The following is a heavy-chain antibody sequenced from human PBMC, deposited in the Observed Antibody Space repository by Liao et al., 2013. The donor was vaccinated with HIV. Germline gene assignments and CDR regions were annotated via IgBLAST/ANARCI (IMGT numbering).Heavy chain of an antibody. CDR1: GASFSGYY. J-gene: IGHJ4*02. CDR2: INHSGST. V-gene: IGHV4-34*01. D-gene: IGHD6-13*01. CDR3: ARAAQLDY. Sequence: QVQLQQWGAGLLKPSETLSLTCAVYGASFSGYYWSWIRQPPGKGLEWIGEINHSGSTNYNPSLKSRVTISVDTSKNQFSLKLNSVTAADTAVYYCARAAQLDYWGQGTLVTVSS.